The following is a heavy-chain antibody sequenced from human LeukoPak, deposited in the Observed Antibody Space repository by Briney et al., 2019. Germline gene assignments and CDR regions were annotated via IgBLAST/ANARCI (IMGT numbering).Heavy chain of an antibody. V-gene: IGHV4-34*01. CDR1: GGSFSGYY. CDR2: INHSGST. Sequence: KPSETLSLTCAVYGGSFSGYYWSWIRRPPGKGLEWIGEINHSGSTNYNPSLNSRVTISVDTSKNQFSLKLSSVTAADTAVYYCAREGTLPYYYYYYMDVWGKGTTVTVSS. J-gene: IGHJ6*03. D-gene: IGHD2/OR15-2a*01. CDR3: AREGTLPYYYYYYMDV.